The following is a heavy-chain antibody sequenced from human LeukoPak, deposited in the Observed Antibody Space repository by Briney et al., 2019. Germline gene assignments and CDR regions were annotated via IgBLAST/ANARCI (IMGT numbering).Heavy chain of an antibody. CDR3: ARVPAWMVVVPAASGMDV. J-gene: IGHJ6*02. V-gene: IGHV3-64D*06. CDR1: GFTFSSYA. Sequence: GGSLRLSCSASGFTFSSYAMHWVRQAPGKGLEYVSAISSNGGSTYYADSVKGRFTISRDNSKNTLYLQMSSLRAEDTAVYYCARVPAWMVVVPAASGMDVWAQGTTVTVSS. CDR2: ISSNGGST. D-gene: IGHD2-2*01.